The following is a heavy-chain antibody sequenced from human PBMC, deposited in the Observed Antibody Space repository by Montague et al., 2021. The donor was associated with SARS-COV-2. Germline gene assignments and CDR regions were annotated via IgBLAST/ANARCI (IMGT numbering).Heavy chain of an antibody. J-gene: IGHJ6*04. Sequence: SLRLSCAASGFIVSSTYMNWVRQAPGEGLEWVSILFSGGNTFYADSVRGRFTISRDNSKNTLYLQMNSLRVDDTAVYSCAILPGTIVDYFGMDVWGKGTTVAVSS. CDR2: LFSGGNT. CDR3: AILPGTIVDYFGMDV. V-gene: IGHV3-66*01. CDR1: GFIVSSTY. D-gene: IGHD1-1*01.